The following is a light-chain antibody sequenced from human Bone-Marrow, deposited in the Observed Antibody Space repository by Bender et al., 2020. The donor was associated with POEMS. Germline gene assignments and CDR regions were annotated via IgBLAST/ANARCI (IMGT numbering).Light chain of an antibody. CDR1: DLGDKY. V-gene: IGLV3-1*01. J-gene: IGLJ2*01. CDR3: QAWDTYSVI. CDR2: QDT. Sequence: SYEVTQPPSVSVSPGQTASITCSGDDLGDKYVAWYQQKPDQSPVLVIYQDTKRPSGIPERFSGPNSGNTATLTISGTQAMDEADYYCQAWDTYSVIFGGGTKLTVL.